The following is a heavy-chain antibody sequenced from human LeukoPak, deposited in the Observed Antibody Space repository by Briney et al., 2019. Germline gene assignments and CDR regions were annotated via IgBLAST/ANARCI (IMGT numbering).Heavy chain of an antibody. CDR3: AKDSDEYIGYYFDY. J-gene: IGHJ4*02. CDR1: GFTFSQYG. CDR2: ISYDGSNQ. Sequence: PGGSLRLSCAASGFTFSQYGMHWVRQAPGKGLEWVAVISYDGSNQYYADSVKGRFTISRDKSQNTLFLQMNSPRTEDSAVYSCAKDSDEYIGYYFDYWGQGTLVTVSS. V-gene: IGHV3-30*18. D-gene: IGHD6-6*01.